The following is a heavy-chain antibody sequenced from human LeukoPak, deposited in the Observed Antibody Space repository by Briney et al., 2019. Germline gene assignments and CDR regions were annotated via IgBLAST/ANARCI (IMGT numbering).Heavy chain of an antibody. V-gene: IGHV4-39*07. CDR3: ARGVGVVGATGY. CDR2: IYYSGNT. Sequence: SETLSLTCTVSGGSISSTRYYWGWIRQPPGKGLEWIGSIYYSGNTYYNPSLKSRVTMSVDRSKNQFSLKLSSVTAADTAVYYCARGVGVVGATGYWGQGTLVTVSS. D-gene: IGHD1-26*01. CDR1: GGSISSTRYY. J-gene: IGHJ4*02.